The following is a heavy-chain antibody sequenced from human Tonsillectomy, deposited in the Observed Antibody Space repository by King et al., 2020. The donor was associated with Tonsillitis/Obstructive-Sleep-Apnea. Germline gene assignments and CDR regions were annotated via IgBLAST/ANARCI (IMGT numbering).Heavy chain of an antibody. D-gene: IGHD3-22*01. Sequence: VQLVESGGGLVQPGGSLRLSCAASGFTFSTYSMNWVRQAPGRGLEWVSYISSSSRNIYYADSVKGRFTISRDNGKNQLYLQMNTLRDEDTAVYYFARGHYYDSSGYWGFDDWGQGTLVTVSS. V-gene: IGHV3-48*02. CDR3: ARGHYYDSSGYWGFDD. CDR2: ISSSSRNI. CDR1: GFTFSTYS. J-gene: IGHJ4*02.